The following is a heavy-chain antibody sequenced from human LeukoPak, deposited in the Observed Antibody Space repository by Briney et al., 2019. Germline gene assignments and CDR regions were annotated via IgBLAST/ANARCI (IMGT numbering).Heavy chain of an antibody. CDR2: VNHSGST. J-gene: IGHJ2*01. CDR3: ARHQGVVDL. D-gene: IGHD3-3*01. V-gene: IGHV4-34*01. Sequence: SETLSLTCAVYGGSFSGFYWSWIRQPPGKGLEWIGEVNHSGSTNYNPSPKSRVTISVDTSKNQFSLKLSSVTAADTAVYYCARHQGVVDLWGRGSLVTVSS. CDR1: GGSFSGFY.